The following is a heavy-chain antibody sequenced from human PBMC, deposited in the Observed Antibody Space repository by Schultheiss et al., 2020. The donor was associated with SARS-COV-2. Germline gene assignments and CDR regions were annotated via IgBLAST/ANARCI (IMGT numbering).Heavy chain of an antibody. J-gene: IGHJ4*02. D-gene: IGHD4-17*01. CDR3: ASVSDYGDYWGS. CDR1: GFTFSSYA. CDR2: ISYDGSNK. V-gene: IGHV3-30*07. Sequence: GGSLRLSCAASGFTFSSYAMHWVRQAPGKGLEWVAVISYDGSNKYYADSVKGRFTISRDNAKNSLYLQMNSLRAEDTAVYYCASVSDYGDYWGSWGQGTLVTVSS.